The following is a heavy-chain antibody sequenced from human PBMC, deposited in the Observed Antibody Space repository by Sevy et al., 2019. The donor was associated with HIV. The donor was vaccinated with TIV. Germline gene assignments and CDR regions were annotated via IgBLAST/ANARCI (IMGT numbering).Heavy chain of an antibody. J-gene: IGHJ4*02. CDR1: GFTFSSYW. V-gene: IGHV3-7*01. D-gene: IGHD6-6*01. Sequence: GGSVRLSCAASGFTFSSYWMSWVRQAPGKGLEWVANIKQDGSEKYYVDSVKGRFTISRDNAKNSLYLQMNSLRAEDTAVYYCARDYGSYSSSSGYDYWGQGTLVTVSS. CDR2: IKQDGSEK. CDR3: ARDYGSYSSSSGYDY.